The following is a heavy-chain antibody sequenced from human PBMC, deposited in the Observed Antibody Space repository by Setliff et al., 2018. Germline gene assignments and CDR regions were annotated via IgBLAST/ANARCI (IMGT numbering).Heavy chain of an antibody. D-gene: IGHD1-1*01. CDR2: VYPGDSDT. V-gene: IGHV5-51*01. CDR1: GYTFTNYW. J-gene: IGHJ1*01. CDR3: TRHGTVDAEYFQH. Sequence: PGESLKISCKGSGYTFTNYWIGWVRQMPGKGLEWMGVVYPGDSDTRYSPSSQGQVTISADKSISTAYLHWSSLKVSDTAMYYCTRHGTVDAEYFQHWGHGTLVTVSS.